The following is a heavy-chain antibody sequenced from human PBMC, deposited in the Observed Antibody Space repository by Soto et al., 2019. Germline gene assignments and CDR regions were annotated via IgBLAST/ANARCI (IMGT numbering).Heavy chain of an antibody. J-gene: IGHJ4*02. Sequence: GASVKVSCKASGGTFSSYAISWVRQAPGQGLEWMGGIIPIFGTANYAQKFQGRVTITADESTSTAYMELSSLRSEDTAVYYCATRLRYFDWPVDYWGQGTLVTVSS. V-gene: IGHV1-69*13. CDR2: IIPIFGTA. CDR3: ATRLRYFDWPVDY. D-gene: IGHD3-9*01. CDR1: GGTFSSYA.